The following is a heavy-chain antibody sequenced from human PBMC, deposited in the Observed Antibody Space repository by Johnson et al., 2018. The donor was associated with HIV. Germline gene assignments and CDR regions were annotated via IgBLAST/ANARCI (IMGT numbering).Heavy chain of an antibody. CDR2: IRSKTDGGTT. Sequence: VQLVESGGGLVQPGGSLRLSCAASGFTFSNAWMNWVRQAPGKGLEWVGRIRSKTDGGTTEYAAPVKGSFTVSRDDSKNTLYLQMNSLRAEDTAVYYCARVAYYDSSGYLGVYAFDIWGQGTMVTVSS. V-gene: IGHV3-15*01. CDR3: ARVAYYDSSGYLGVYAFDI. CDR1: GFTFSNAW. J-gene: IGHJ3*02. D-gene: IGHD3-22*01.